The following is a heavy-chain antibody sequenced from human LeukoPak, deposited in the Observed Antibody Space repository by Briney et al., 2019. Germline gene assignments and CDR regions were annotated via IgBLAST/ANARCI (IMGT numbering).Heavy chain of an antibody. CDR2: ISPYNGNT. V-gene: IGHV1-18*01. CDR3: AREMATIVNQFDY. D-gene: IGHD5-24*01. Sequence: ASVKVSCKASGYTFTSYGISWVRQAPGQGLEWMGWISPYNGNTNYAQKLQGRVTMTTDTSTTTAYMELGSLRSDDTAVYYCAREMATIVNQFDYWGQGTLVTVSS. CDR1: GYTFTSYG. J-gene: IGHJ4*02.